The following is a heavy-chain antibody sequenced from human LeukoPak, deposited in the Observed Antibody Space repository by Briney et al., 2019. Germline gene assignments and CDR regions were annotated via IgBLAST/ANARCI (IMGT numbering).Heavy chain of an antibody. J-gene: IGHJ6*03. D-gene: IGHD6-19*01. Sequence: GGSLRLSCGASGFTFNTYGMTWVRQAPGQGLEWVSTIAYTGAGTYYADSVKGRFTISRDNAKNSLYLQMNSLRAEDTAVYYCARSSGWYYYYYYMDVWGKGTTVTVSS. CDR3: ARSSGWYYYYYYMDV. CDR2: IAYTGAGT. CDR1: GFTFNTYG. V-gene: IGHV3-23*01.